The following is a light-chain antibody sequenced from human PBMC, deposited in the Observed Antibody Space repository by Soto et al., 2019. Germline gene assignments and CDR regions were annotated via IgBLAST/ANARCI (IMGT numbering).Light chain of an antibody. CDR3: QQYDRSWS. CDR1: QSISSW. CDR2: DAS. J-gene: IGKJ1*01. Sequence: IERTKCPSTLSASVGDRFTITCRASQSISSWLAWYQQKRGKAPKLLIYDASSLESGVPSRFSGSGSGTEFTLTIISLQPEEFATYSCQQYDRSWSFGQGTKVDIK. V-gene: IGKV1-5*01.